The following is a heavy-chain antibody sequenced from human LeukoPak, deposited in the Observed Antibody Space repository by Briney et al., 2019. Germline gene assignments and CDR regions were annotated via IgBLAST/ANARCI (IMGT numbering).Heavy chain of an antibody. CDR3: ARDSSSWYASYYYYGMDV. D-gene: IGHD6-13*01. CDR2: IKQDGSEK. V-gene: IGHV3-7*01. J-gene: IGHJ6*02. Sequence: PGGSLRLSCAASGFTFSSYWMSWVRQAPGKGLEWVANIKQDGSEKYYVDSVKGRFTISRDNAKNSLYLQMNSLRAEDTAVYYCARDSSSWYASYYYYGMDVWGQGTTVTVSS. CDR1: GFTFSSYW.